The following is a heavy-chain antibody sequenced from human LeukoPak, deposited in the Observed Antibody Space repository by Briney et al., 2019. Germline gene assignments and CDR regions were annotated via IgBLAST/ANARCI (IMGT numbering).Heavy chain of an antibody. Sequence: GGSLKLSCAASGFPFSSYAMSWVRQAPGKGLEWVSAISGSGGSTYYADSVKGRFTISRDNSKNTLYLQMNSLRAEDTAVYYCAKDERGDGSGSYTFFDYWGQGTLVTVSS. CDR2: ISGSGGST. CDR3: AKDERGDGSGSYTFFDY. CDR1: GFPFSSYA. D-gene: IGHD3-10*01. J-gene: IGHJ4*02. V-gene: IGHV3-23*01.